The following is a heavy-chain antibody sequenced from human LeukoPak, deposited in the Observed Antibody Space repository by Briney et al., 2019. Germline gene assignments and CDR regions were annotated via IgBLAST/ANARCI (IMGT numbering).Heavy chain of an antibody. D-gene: IGHD6-13*01. J-gene: IGHJ4*02. CDR2: IYYSGST. CDR3: ARSRVSSSWFN. CDR1: GGSISSSSYY. V-gene: IGHV4-39*01. Sequence: SETLSLTCTVSGGSISSSSYYWGWIRQPPGKGLEWIGSIYYSGSTYYNPSLKSRVTISVDTSKNQFSLKLSSVTAADTAVYYCARSRVSSSWFNWGQGTLVTVSS.